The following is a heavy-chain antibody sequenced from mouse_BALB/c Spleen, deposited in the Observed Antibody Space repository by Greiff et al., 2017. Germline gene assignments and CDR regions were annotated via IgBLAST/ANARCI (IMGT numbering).Heavy chain of an antibody. CDR1: GYSFTGYY. V-gene: IGHV1-26*01. J-gene: IGHJ3*01. CDR2: INPYNGAT. D-gene: IGHD1-1*01. CDR3: ARAQITTVVDAWFAY. Sequence: EVQLQQSGPELVKPGASVKISCKASGYSFTGYYMHWVKQSHVKSLEWIGRINPYNGATSYNQNFKDKASLTVDKSSSTAYMELHSLTSEDSAVYYCARAQITTVVDAWFAYWGQGTLVTVSA.